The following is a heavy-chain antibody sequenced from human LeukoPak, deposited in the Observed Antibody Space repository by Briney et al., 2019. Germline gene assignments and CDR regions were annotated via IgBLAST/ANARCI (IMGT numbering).Heavy chain of an antibody. V-gene: IGHV4-31*03. J-gene: IGHJ4*02. Sequence: SQTLSLTCTVSGGSISSGGYYWSWIRQHPGKGLEWIGYIYYSGSTYYNPSLKSRVTISVDTSKNQFSLKLSSVTAADTAVYYCARGRYDSSGYYLGFDYWGQGTLVTVS. CDR3: ARGRYDSSGYYLGFDY. D-gene: IGHD3-22*01. CDR2: IYYSGST. CDR1: GGSISSGGYY.